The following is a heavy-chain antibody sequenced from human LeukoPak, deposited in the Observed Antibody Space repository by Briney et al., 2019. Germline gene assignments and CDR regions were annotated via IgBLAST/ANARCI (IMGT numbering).Heavy chain of an antibody. V-gene: IGHV3-66*01. CDR2: KYSGGNT. CDR1: GFAVNKNY. CDR3: ATGGRFSDPGDY. D-gene: IGHD3-16*01. Sequence: GGSLRLSCAASGFAVNKNYMNWVRQAPGKGLEWVSVKYSGGNTYYADSVKGRFIISRDNFKNTLYFQMNSLRVEDTAVYYCATGGRFSDPGDYWGQGTLVTVSS. J-gene: IGHJ4*02.